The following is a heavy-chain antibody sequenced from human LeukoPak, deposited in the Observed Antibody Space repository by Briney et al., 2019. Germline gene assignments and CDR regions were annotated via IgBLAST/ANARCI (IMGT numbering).Heavy chain of an antibody. CDR2: ITPIFGTA. Sequence: GASVKVSCKASGGTFSSYAISWVRQAPGQGLEWMGGITPIFGTANYAQKFQGRVAITADESTSTAYMELSSLRSEDTAVYYCARGGYCSSTSCQYFDYWGQGTLVTVSS. CDR3: ARGGYCSSTSCQYFDY. CDR1: GGTFSSYA. J-gene: IGHJ4*02. D-gene: IGHD2-2*01. V-gene: IGHV1-69*13.